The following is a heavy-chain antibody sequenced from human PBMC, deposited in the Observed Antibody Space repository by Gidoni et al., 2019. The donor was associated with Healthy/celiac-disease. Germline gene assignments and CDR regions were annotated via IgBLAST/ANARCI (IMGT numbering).Heavy chain of an antibody. CDR2: ISSSGSTI. J-gene: IGHJ4*02. Sequence: EVQLVESGGGLVQPGGSLRLSCAASGFTFSSYEMNWVRQAPGKGLEWVSYISSSGSTIYYADSVKGRFTISRDNAKNSLYLQMNSLRAEDTAVYYCARVPGVEVEYYYDTPSDYWGQGTLVTVSS. V-gene: IGHV3-48*03. CDR3: ARVPGVEVEYYYDTPSDY. D-gene: IGHD3-22*01. CDR1: GFTFSSYE.